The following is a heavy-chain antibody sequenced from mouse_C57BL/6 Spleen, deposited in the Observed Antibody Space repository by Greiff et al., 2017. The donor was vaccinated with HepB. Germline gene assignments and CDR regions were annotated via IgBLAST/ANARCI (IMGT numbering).Heavy chain of an antibody. CDR1: GYTFTSYW. D-gene: IGHD1-1*01. CDR3: ASPITTVVAHYFDY. J-gene: IGHJ2*01. Sequence: QVHVKQPGTELVKPGASVKLSCKASGYTFTSYWMHWVKQRPGQGLEWIGNINPSNGGTNYNEKFKSKATLTVDKSSSTAYMQLSSLTSEDSAVYYCASPITTVVAHYFDYWGQGTTLTVSS. V-gene: IGHV1-53*01. CDR2: INPSNGGT.